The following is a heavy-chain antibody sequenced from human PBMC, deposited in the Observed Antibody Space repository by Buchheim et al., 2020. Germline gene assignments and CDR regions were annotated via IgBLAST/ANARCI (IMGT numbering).Heavy chain of an antibody. CDR2: LSASGSAT. J-gene: IGHJ6*02. CDR1: GFTFSNYA. D-gene: IGHD3-10*01. CDR3: GKVMVRGPSYSYYGMDV. V-gene: IGHV3-23*04. Sequence: EAQLVESGGGLVQPGGSLKLSCAASGFTFSNYAMSWVRQAPGKGLEWVSALSASGSATYPADSVRGRLTIPRDNSKNTRYLQMNSLRAEDTAIYYCGKVMVRGPSYSYYGMDVWGQGTT.